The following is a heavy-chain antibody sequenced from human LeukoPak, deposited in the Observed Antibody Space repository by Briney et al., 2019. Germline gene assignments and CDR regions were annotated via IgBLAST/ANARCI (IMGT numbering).Heavy chain of an antibody. J-gene: IGHJ4*02. V-gene: IGHV3-53*01. CDR1: GFSVSSNY. D-gene: IGHD6-13*01. CDR3: ANTYFGSSSWQPFDY. CDR2: LYSGGST. Sequence: GGSLRLSCAASGFSVSSNYMTWVRQAPGKGLEWVSGLYSGGSTYYADSVKGRFTISRDNSKNTLYLQMNSLRAEDTAVYYCANTYFGSSSWQPFDYWGQGTLVTVSS.